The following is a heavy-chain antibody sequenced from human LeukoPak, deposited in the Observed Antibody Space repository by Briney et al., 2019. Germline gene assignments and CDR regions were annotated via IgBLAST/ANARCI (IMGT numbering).Heavy chain of an antibody. D-gene: IGHD6-13*01. Sequence: GGSLRLSCAASGFTFSSCSMNWVRQAPGKGLEWVSYISSSSSTIYYADSVKGRFTISRDNAKNSLYLQMNSLRDEDMAVYYCARSSSWYLYYFDYWGQGTLVTVSS. V-gene: IGHV3-48*02. CDR2: ISSSSSTI. CDR3: ARSSSWYLYYFDY. J-gene: IGHJ4*02. CDR1: GFTFSSCS.